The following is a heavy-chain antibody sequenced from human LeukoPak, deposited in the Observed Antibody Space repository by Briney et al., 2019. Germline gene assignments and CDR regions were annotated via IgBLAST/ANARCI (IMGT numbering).Heavy chain of an antibody. J-gene: IGHJ2*01. D-gene: IGHD2-2*01. Sequence: PSETLSLTCTVSGGSISSYYWSWIRQPPGKGLEWIGYIYYSGSTNYNPSLKSRVTISVDTSKNQFSLKLSSVTAAVTAVYYCARDQVVVVPAAMSGYWYFDLWGRGTLVTVSS. CDR2: IYYSGST. CDR3: ARDQVVVVPAAMSGYWYFDL. V-gene: IGHV4-59*01. CDR1: GGSISSYY.